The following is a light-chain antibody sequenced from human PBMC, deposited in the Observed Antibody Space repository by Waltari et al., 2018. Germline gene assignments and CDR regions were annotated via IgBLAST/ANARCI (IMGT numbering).Light chain of an antibody. Sequence: NFVLTQPHSVSESPGKTVTISCTRSTGSIAGNYVQWFQQRPGSAPTTVIYEDNQRPCGVPNRFSGAIDSSSNSASLTISGLETEDAADYYCKSLDSSDHKVFGGGTKLTVL. CDR2: EDN. J-gene: IGLJ3*02. V-gene: IGLV6-57*03. CDR3: KSLDSSDHKV. CDR1: TGSIAGNY.